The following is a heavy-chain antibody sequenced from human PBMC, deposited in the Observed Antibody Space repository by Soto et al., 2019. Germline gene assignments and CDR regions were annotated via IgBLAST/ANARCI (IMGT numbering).Heavy chain of an antibody. Sequence: EVQLVESGGGLVKPGGSLRLCCAASGFTFSSYSINWVRQTPGKGLEWVSSISSSSSYIYYADSVKGLFTISRDKAKKSLYLHMNSLMAEDTAVYYCARESGSYYRARYAFDIWGQGTMVTVSS. D-gene: IGHD1-26*01. CDR2: ISSSSSYI. J-gene: IGHJ3*02. CDR1: GFTFSSYS. CDR3: ARESGSYYRARYAFDI. V-gene: IGHV3-21*01.